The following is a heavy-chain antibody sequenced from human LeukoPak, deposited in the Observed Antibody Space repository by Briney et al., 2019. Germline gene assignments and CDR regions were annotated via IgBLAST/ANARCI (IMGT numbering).Heavy chain of an antibody. V-gene: IGHV4-59*01. J-gene: IGHJ4*02. CDR2: IHYSGST. CDR3: ARGGNCSGGTCSSFPGASFEY. Sequence: SETLSLTCAVYGGSFSGYYWSWIRQPPGKGLEWIGFIHYSGSTYYHPSLNSRVTMSIDTSNNQFSLKLSSVTAADTAIYYCARGGNCSGGTCSSFPGASFEYWGPGTLVTVSS. D-gene: IGHD2-15*01. CDR1: GGSFSGYY.